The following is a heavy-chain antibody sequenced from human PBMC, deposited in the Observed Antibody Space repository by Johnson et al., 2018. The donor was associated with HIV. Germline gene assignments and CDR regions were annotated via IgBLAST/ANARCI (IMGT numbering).Heavy chain of an antibody. CDR1: GFTFSGSA. V-gene: IGHV3-73*01. CDR3: AKTEDAFDI. Sequence: VQLVESGGGLVQPGKSLKVACAASGFTFSGSALHWIRQASGRGLEWVGLIRSKGNSYATAYAASVKGRFTISRDDSHNTAYLQMNSLRAEDTAVYYCAKTEDAFDIWGQGTMVTVSS. CDR2: IRSKGNSYAT. J-gene: IGHJ3*02.